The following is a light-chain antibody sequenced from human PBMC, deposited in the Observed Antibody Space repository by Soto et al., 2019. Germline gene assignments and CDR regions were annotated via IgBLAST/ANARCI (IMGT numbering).Light chain of an antibody. J-gene: IGKJ5*01. CDR1: QDIKYW. CDR3: QQRSNWPS. CDR2: AAS. V-gene: IGKV1-12*02. Sequence: DIQMTQSPSSVSASVGDRVTITCRASQDIKYWLAWYQQKPGKAPNLLIYAASSLQSGVPSRFSGSGSGTDFTLTISSLEPEDFAVYYCQQRSNWPSFGQGTRLEIK.